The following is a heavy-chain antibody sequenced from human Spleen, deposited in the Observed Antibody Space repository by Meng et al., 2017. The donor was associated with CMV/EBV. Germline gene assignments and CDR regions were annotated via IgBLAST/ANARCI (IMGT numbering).Heavy chain of an antibody. V-gene: IGHV1-2*02. CDR3: ARDSRYCSGGSCYPLNY. CDR1: GYTFTDYY. Sequence: ASVKVSCKASGYTFTDYYMHWVRQAPGQGLEWMGWINPNSGGTNYAQKFQDRVTMARDTSISTAYMELSRLRSDDTAVYYCARDSRYCSGGSCYPLNYWGQGTLVTVSS. D-gene: IGHD2-15*01. J-gene: IGHJ4*02. CDR2: INPNSGGT.